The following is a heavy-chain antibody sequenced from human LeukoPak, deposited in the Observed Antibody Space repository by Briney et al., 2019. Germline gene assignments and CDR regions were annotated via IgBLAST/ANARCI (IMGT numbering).Heavy chain of an antibody. CDR1: GFTFSDYY. Sequence: PGGSLRLSCAASGFTFSDYYMSWIRQAPGKGLEWVSYISSSGSTIYYADSVKGRFTIYRDNAKNSLYLQMNSLRAEDTAVYYCARDRYCSSTSCSYYYYYGMDVWGQGTTVTVSS. J-gene: IGHJ6*02. CDR2: ISSSGSTI. D-gene: IGHD2-2*01. CDR3: ARDRYCSSTSCSYYYYYGMDV. V-gene: IGHV3-11*01.